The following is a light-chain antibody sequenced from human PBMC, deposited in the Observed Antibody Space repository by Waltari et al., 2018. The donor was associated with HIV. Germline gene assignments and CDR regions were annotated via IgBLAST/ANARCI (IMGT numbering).Light chain of an antibody. CDR2: DAS. CDR3: EQRSNWPPALT. J-gene: IGKJ4*01. Sequence: EILFTQSPATLSLSPGERATLSCRASQSISSYLAWYQQKPGQAPRHLSYDASNRATGVPPSFSGSVCGTDFTITISSLDPKDFAVYYCEQRSNWPPALTFGGGTKVEIK. CDR1: QSISSY. V-gene: IGKV3-11*01.